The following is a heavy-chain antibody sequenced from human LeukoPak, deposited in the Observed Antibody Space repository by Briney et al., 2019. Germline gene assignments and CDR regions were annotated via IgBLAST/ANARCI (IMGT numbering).Heavy chain of an antibody. Sequence: SVKVSCKASGGTFSSYAISWVRQAPGQGLEWMGGIIPIFGTANYVQKFQGRVTITADESTSTAYMELSSLRSEDTAVYYCARYGGGGYYYDSSGPYDYWGQGTLVTVSS. V-gene: IGHV1-69*13. CDR3: ARYGGGGYYYDSSGPYDY. J-gene: IGHJ4*02. D-gene: IGHD3-22*01. CDR1: GGTFSSYA. CDR2: IIPIFGTA.